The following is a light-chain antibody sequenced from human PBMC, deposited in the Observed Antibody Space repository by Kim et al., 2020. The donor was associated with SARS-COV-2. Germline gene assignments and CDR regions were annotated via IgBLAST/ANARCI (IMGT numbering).Light chain of an antibody. Sequence: SYELTQPPSVSVAPGKTARITCGGNNIGSKNVHWYQQKPGQAPVLVIYYDSNRPSGIPERFSGSNSGNTATLTISRVEAGDEADYYCQVWDSSSDHLVFG. J-gene: IGLJ3*02. CDR2: YDS. CDR1: NIGSKN. V-gene: IGLV3-21*04. CDR3: QVWDSSSDHLV.